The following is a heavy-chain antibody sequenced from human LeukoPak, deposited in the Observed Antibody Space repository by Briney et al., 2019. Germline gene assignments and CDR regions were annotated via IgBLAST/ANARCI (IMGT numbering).Heavy chain of an antibody. J-gene: IGHJ5*02. CDR3: VGGDSSSWYAGYQPRRYNWFDP. Sequence: ASVKVSCKASGYTFTGYYMHWVRQAPGQGLEWMGRINPNSGGTNYAQKFQGRVTMTRDTSISTAYMELSGLRSDDTAVYYCVGGDSSSWYAGYQPRRYNWFDPWGQGTLVTVSS. CDR2: INPNSGGT. V-gene: IGHV1-2*06. CDR1: GYTFTGYY. D-gene: IGHD6-13*01.